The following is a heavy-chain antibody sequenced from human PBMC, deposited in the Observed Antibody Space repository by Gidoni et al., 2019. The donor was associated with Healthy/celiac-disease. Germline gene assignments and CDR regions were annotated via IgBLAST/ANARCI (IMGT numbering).Heavy chain of an antibody. CDR3: ARENTLKGITFGGQ. J-gene: IGHJ4*02. D-gene: IGHD3-16*01. CDR2: INSDGSST. Sequence: EVQLVESGGGLVQPGGSLSLSCAASGFTFSSYWMHWVRQAPGKGLVRVSRINSDGSSTSYADSVKGRFTISRDNAKNTLYLQMNSLRAEDTAVYYCARENTLKGITFGGQGGQGTLVTVSS. CDR1: GFTFSSYW. V-gene: IGHV3-74*01.